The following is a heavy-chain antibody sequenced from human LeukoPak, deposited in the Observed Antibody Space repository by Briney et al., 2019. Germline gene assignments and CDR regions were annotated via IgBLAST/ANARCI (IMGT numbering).Heavy chain of an antibody. V-gene: IGHV4-38-2*02. CDR2: IYHSGRT. Sequence: PSETLSLTCTVSGYSISSGYYWGWIRQPPGKGLEWIGSIYHSGRTFYNPSLKSRVTISVDTSKNQFSLRLSSVTAADTAVYYCARAPAAAGIPIDYWGQGTLVTVSS. CDR1: GYSISSGYY. CDR3: ARAPAAAGIPIDY. J-gene: IGHJ4*02. D-gene: IGHD6-13*01.